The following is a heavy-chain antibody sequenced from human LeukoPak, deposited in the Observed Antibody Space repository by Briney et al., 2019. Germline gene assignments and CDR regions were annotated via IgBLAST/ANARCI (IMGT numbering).Heavy chain of an antibody. CDR3: AKEDEKYSGYDHLFDY. D-gene: IGHD5-12*01. J-gene: IGHJ4*02. Sequence: GGSLRLSCAASGFTFSSYGMHWVRQAPGKGLEWVAFIRYDGSNKYYADSVKGRFTISRDNSKNTLYLQMNSLRAEDTAVYYCAKEDEKYSGYDHLFDYWGQGTLVTVSS. CDR1: GFTFSSYG. CDR2: IRYDGSNK. V-gene: IGHV3-30*02.